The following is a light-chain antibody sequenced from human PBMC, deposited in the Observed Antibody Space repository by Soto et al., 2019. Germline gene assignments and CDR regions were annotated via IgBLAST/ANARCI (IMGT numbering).Light chain of an antibody. J-gene: IGKJ5*01. Sequence: EIVLTQSPGTLSVSPGERATLSCTASQSLRSNFLAWYQQKPGQAPRLLIYDASSRATGIPARFSGSGSGTEFTLTISSLQSEDFAVYYCQQYNNWPSITFGQGTRLEIK. CDR1: QSLRSN. V-gene: IGKV3-15*01. CDR2: DAS. CDR3: QQYNNWPSIT.